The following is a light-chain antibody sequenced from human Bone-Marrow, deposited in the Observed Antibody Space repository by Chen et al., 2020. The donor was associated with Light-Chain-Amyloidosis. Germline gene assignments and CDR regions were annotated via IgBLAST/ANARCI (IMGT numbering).Light chain of an antibody. CDR2: WAS. CDR3: HQHVAIPRT. Sequence: DIVMTQSPDSLAVSLGETATIKCKSSQSLLYTSNNKHCLTWYQQKPGQPPKLLIYWASTRDFGVPERFSGSQSGTDFTLTISRLQSEDVAVYYCHQHVAIPRTFGGGTELEIK. CDR1: QSLLYTSNNKHC. J-gene: IGKJ4*01. V-gene: IGKV4-1*01.